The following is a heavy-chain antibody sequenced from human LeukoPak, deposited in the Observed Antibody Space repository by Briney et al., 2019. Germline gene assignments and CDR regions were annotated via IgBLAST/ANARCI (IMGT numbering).Heavy chain of an antibody. J-gene: IGHJ4*02. CDR3: AREPNSSGWYDY. D-gene: IGHD6-19*01. Sequence: SVKVSCKASGGTFSSYAISWVRQAPGQGLEWMGRIIPILGIANYAQKSQGRVTITADKSTSTAYMELSSLRSEDTAVYYCAREPNSSGWYDYWGQGTLVTVSS. V-gene: IGHV1-69*04. CDR1: GGTFSSYA. CDR2: IIPILGIA.